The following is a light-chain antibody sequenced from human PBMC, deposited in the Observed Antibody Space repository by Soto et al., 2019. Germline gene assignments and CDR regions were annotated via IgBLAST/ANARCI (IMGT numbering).Light chain of an antibody. J-gene: IGKJ2*01. Sequence: PGERATLSCGASQTVIDVDVDWYQHRPGLAPRLVIHDASNRATGIPVRFSGSGSGADFTLTISSLEPEDFAVYYCQQYGSSPYTFGQQTNLEIK. CDR1: QTVIDVD. V-gene: IGKV3D-20*01. CDR3: QQYGSSPYT. CDR2: DAS.